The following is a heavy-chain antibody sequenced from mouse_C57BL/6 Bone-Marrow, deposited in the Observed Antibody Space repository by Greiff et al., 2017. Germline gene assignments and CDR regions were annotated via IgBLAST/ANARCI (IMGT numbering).Heavy chain of an antibody. CDR1: GYTFTSYW. CDR2: IYPGSGST. Sequence: VQLQQPGAELVKPGASVKMSCKASGYTFTSYWITWVKQRPGQGLEWIGDIYPGSGSTNYNEKFKSKATLTVDTASSTAYMQLISLTSEDSAVYYCARPYYSNYWYFDVWGTGTTGTVSS. D-gene: IGHD2-5*01. V-gene: IGHV1-55*01. J-gene: IGHJ1*03. CDR3: ARPYYSNYWYFDV.